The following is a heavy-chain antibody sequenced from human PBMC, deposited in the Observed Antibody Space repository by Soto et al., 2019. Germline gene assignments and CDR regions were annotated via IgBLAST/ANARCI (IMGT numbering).Heavy chain of an antibody. J-gene: IGHJ4*02. V-gene: IGHV4-31*03. CDR1: GGSMSSGGYY. Sequence: QVQLQESGPGLVKPSQTLSLTCTVSGGSMSSGGYYWSWIRQYPGKGLEWIGYIYYSGSTYYNPSLKSRVTISVDTSKNQFSLKLSSVTTADTAVYYCARYYDSSGYYSDWSYFDYWGQGTLVTVSS. CDR2: IYYSGST. D-gene: IGHD3-22*01. CDR3: ARYYDSSGYYSDWSYFDY.